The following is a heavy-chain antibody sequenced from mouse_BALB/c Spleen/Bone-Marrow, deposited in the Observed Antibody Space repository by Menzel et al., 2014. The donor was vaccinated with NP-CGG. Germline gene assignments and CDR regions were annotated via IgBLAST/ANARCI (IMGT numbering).Heavy chain of an antibody. V-gene: IGHV5-6*01. CDR3: TRNPLQANSYFDC. CDR2: ISSGGSST. J-gene: IGHJ2*01. Sequence: EVQLVESGGDLVKPAGSLKLSCVASGFTFSSYGMSWVRQTPDKRLEWVATISSGGSSTYYPASVKGRFTISRDNAKSNLYLQMSSLNSEDTAMYYCTRNPLQANSYFDCWGQGTTLTVSS. CDR1: GFTFSSYG. D-gene: IGHD3-2*02.